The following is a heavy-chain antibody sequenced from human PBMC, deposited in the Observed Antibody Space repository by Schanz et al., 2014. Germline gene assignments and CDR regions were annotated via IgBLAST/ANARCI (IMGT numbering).Heavy chain of an antibody. D-gene: IGHD3-22*01. J-gene: IGHJ4*02. V-gene: IGHV3-30*18. CDR1: GFSFSAYG. CDR2: ISYHGSEK. Sequence: QVQLLESGGGVVQPGGSLRLSCVASGFSFSAYGIHWVRQAPGKGLEWVAVISYHGSEKYYADSVKGRFTISRDNSKNTLYLQTHSLRTEHTAVYFCAKSYATSGYSGFDYWGQGTLVTVSS. CDR3: AKSYATSGYSGFDY.